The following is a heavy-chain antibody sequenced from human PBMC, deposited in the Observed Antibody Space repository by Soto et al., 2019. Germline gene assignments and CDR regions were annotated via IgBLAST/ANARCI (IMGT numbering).Heavy chain of an antibody. D-gene: IGHD3-16*02. CDR3: AREGSIMITFGGVIVIPDVYYYYSYMDV. CDR2: IWYDGSNK. Sequence: QVQLVESGGGVVQPGRSLRLSCAASGFTFSSYGMHWVRQAPGKGLEWVAVIWYDGSNKYYADSVKGRFTISRDNSKNTLYLQMNSLRAEDTAVYYCAREGSIMITFGGVIVIPDVYYYYSYMDVWGKGTTVTVSS. CDR1: GFTFSSYG. J-gene: IGHJ6*03. V-gene: IGHV3-33*01.